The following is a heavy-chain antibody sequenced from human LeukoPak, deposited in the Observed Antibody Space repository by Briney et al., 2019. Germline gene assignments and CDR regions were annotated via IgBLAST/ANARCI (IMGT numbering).Heavy chain of an antibody. CDR2: IYTSGST. D-gene: IGHD3-9*01. Sequence: SETLSLTCTVSGGSISSGSYYWSWIRQPAGKGLEWIGRIYTSGSTNYNPSLKSRVTISVDTSKNQFSLKLSSVTAADTAVYYCAREYYGILTGRPQDFDYWGQGTLVTVSS. CDR1: GGSISSGSYY. J-gene: IGHJ4*02. CDR3: AREYYGILTGRPQDFDY. V-gene: IGHV4-61*02.